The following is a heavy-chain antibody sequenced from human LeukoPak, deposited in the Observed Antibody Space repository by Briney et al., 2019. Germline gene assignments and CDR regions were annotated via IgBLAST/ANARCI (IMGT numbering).Heavy chain of an antibody. J-gene: IGHJ4*02. CDR3: ARLSRETFDT. CDR2: ISGRGSTI. D-gene: IGHD3-10*01. V-gene: IGHV3-11*04. CDR1: GFIFSDYY. Sequence: GGSLRLSCAASGFIFSDYYMSWIRQAPGKGLEWVSYISGRGSTIYYADSVKGRFTISRDNAKKSLYLQMNRLRGEDTAVYFCARLSRETFDTRGQGTLVTVSS.